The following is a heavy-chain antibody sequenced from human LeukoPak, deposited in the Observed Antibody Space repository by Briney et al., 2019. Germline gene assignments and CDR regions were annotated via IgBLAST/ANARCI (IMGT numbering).Heavy chain of an antibody. CDR1: GGSFSGYY. D-gene: IGHD2-15*01. CDR2: SNHSGST. J-gene: IGHJ6*02. Sequence: SETLSLTCAVYGGSFSGYYWSWIRQPPGKGPEWIGESNHSGSTNYNPSLKSRVTITVDTSKNQFSLKLSSVTAADTAVYYCASQAYCSGGSCSSDRNHYYYGMDVWGQGTTVTVSS. CDR3: ASQAYCSGGSCSSDRNHYYYGMDV. V-gene: IGHV4-34*01.